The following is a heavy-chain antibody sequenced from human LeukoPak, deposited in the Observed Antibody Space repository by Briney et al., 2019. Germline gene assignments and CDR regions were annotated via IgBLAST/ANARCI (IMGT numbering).Heavy chain of an antibody. J-gene: IGHJ4*02. D-gene: IGHD6-13*01. CDR3: ATIESIAAASFDY. V-gene: IGHV1-69*05. Sequence: VASVKVSCKASGGTFSSYAISWVRQAPGQGLEWMGGIIPIFGTANYAQKFQGRVTITTDESTSTAYMELSSLRSEDTAVYYCATIESIAAASFDYWGQGTLVTVSS. CDR2: IIPIFGTA. CDR1: GGTFSSYA.